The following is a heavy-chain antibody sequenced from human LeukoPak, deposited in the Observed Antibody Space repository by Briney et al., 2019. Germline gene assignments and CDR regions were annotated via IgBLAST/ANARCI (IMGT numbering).Heavy chain of an antibody. Sequence: GRSLRLSCVASGFTFRNYGMHWVRQTPGKGLEWVAVLWYDGSKEFYADSVRGRFTTSRDNSKNTLYLQMNSLRAEDTAVYYCAKLATDDSSGYYYHTNWYFDLWGRGTLVTVSS. CDR3: AKLATDDSSGYYYHTNWYFDL. J-gene: IGHJ2*01. CDR2: LWYDGSKE. V-gene: IGHV3-33*06. CDR1: GFTFRNYG. D-gene: IGHD3-22*01.